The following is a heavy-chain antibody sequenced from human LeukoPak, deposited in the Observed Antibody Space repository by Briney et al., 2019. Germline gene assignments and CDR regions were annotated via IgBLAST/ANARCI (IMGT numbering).Heavy chain of an antibody. Sequence: GGSLRLSCTASGFTFGDYAMSWFRQAPGKGLEWVGFIRSKAYGGTTEYAASVKGRFTISRDDSKSIAYLQMNSLKTEDTAVYYCTREQQQLVYYYGMDVWGQGTTVTVSS. V-gene: IGHV3-49*03. CDR3: TREQQQLVYYYGMDV. D-gene: IGHD6-13*01. J-gene: IGHJ6*02. CDR1: GFTFGDYA. CDR2: IRSKAYGGTT.